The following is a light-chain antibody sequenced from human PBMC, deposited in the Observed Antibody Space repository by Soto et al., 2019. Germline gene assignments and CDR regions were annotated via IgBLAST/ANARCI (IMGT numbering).Light chain of an antibody. V-gene: IGKV3-11*01. CDR2: GAS. Sequence: IVLRQHLATLSLSPGERATLSCRASQSVSSFLAWYQHKPGQAPRLLIYGASNRATGVPTRFSGSGSGTDFTLTISSLESEDFAVYYCQQHSRRPITFGQGTRLE. CDR3: QQHSRRPIT. CDR1: QSVSSF. J-gene: IGKJ5*01.